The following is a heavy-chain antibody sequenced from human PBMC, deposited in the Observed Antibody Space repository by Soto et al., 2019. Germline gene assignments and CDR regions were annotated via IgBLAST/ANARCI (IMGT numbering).Heavy chain of an antibody. CDR1: GGTFSKDA. V-gene: IGHV1-69*06. Sequence: QVQLVQSGAEVKRPGSSVTVSCKASGGTFSKDAISWVRQAPGQGLEWMVGIILKFGTAKYAQNLQGRLTITADTSTGTVFMELSSLRSEDTAVYYCATGYCSTTACHSRAGPLFGYWGQGTLVIVSS. D-gene: IGHD2-2*01. CDR3: ATGYCSTTACHSRAGPLFGY. CDR2: IILKFGTA. J-gene: IGHJ4*02.